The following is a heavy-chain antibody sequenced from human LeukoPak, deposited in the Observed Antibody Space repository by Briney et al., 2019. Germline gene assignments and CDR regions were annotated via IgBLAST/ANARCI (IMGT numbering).Heavy chain of an antibody. V-gene: IGHV4-39*01. Sequence: SETLSLTCTVSGGSISSGSYYWGWIRQPPGMGLEYIGNIYYSGSTYYNPSLKSRVTISVDTSKNQFSLKLSSVTAADTAVYYCARLGEKIAAPPGYWGQGTLVTVSS. CDR3: ARLGEKIAAPPGY. D-gene: IGHD6-6*01. CDR1: GGSISSGSYY. J-gene: IGHJ4*02. CDR2: IYYSGST.